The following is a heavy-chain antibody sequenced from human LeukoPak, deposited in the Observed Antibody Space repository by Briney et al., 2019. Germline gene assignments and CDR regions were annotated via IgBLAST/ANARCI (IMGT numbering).Heavy chain of an antibody. CDR3: SRDFNGRNDF. Sequence: PGGSLRLSCAASGFTFSSNWMHWVRQGPGKGLVWVSRINPDGSRTYYAESVKGRFTISRDNAKNTLSLEMNSLGDEDTAVYYCSRDFNGRNDFWGQGTLVTVSS. D-gene: IGHD1-14*01. CDR1: GFTFSSNW. V-gene: IGHV3-74*01. J-gene: IGHJ4*02. CDR2: INPDGSRT.